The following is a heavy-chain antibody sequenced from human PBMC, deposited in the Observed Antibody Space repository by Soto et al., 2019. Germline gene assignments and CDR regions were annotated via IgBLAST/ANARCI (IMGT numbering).Heavy chain of an antibody. Sequence: ASVKVSCKVSGYTLTELSMHWVRQAPGKGLEWMGGFDPEDGETIYAQKFQGRVTMTEDTSTDTAYMELSSLRSEDMAVYYCATANLYSSSWYWFDPWGQGTLVTVSS. CDR3: ATANLYSSSWYWFDP. D-gene: IGHD6-13*01. V-gene: IGHV1-24*01. CDR1: GYTLTELS. J-gene: IGHJ5*02. CDR2: FDPEDGET.